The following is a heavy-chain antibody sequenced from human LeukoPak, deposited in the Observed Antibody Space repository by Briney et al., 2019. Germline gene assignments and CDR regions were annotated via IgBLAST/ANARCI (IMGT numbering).Heavy chain of an antibody. Sequence: GGSLRLSCAASGFTFSSYAMSWVRQAPGKGLKWVSLISGASTSTYYADSVKGRFTISIDNFKNTLYLQMNSLRAEDTAVYYCAKDRDDYVWGSYLGAFDIWGQGTMVTVSS. V-gene: IGHV3-23*01. CDR2: ISGASTST. CDR3: AKDRDDYVWGSYLGAFDI. J-gene: IGHJ3*02. CDR1: GFTFSSYA. D-gene: IGHD3-16*01.